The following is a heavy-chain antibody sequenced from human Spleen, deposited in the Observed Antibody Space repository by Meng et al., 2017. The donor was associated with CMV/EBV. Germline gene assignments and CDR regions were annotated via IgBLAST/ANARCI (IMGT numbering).Heavy chain of an antibody. CDR2: IVVGSGNT. D-gene: IGHD2-21*01. CDR1: GFTFSSSA. Sequence: SVKVSCKASGFTFSSSAVQWVRQARGQRLEWIGWIVVGSGNTNYAQKFQERVTITRDMSTSTAYMELSSLRSEDTAVYYCVADRNCGGDCYSVYSWGQGTLVTVSS. CDR3: VADRNCGGDCYSVYS. J-gene: IGHJ4*02. V-gene: IGHV1-58*01.